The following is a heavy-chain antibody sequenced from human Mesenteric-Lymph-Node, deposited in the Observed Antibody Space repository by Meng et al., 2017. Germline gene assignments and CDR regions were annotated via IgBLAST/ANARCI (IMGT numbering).Heavy chain of an antibody. V-gene: IGHV3-33*01. D-gene: IGHD5-24*01. CDR3: ARDGHAYNYDY. Sequence: QVQLVESGGGVVQPGRPLRLSCAASGFTFSRYGFHWVRQAPGKGLEWVATIWYDESNRYYADSVKGRFTISRDNSKNTLYLQMNNLGAEDTALYYCARDGHAYNYDYWGQGTLVTVSS. CDR2: IWYDESNR. J-gene: IGHJ4*02. CDR1: GFTFSRYG.